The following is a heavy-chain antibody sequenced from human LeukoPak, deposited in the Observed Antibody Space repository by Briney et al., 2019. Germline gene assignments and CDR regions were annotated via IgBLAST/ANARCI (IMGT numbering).Heavy chain of an antibody. CDR1: GYSFTSYW. CDR2: IYPGDSDT. V-gene: IGHV5-51*01. D-gene: IGHD6-19*01. CDR3: ARGMAVAGINYFDY. Sequence: HGESLKISCKGSGYSFTSYWIGWVRQMPGKGLEWLGIIYPGDSDTRYSPSFQGQVTISADKSISTAYLQWNSLKASDTAMYYCARGMAVAGINYFDYWGQGTLVTVSS. J-gene: IGHJ4*02.